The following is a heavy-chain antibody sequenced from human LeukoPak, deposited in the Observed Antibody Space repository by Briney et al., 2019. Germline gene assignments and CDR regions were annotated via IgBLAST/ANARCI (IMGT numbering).Heavy chain of an antibody. J-gene: IGHJ5*02. Sequence: ASVKVSRKASGYTFTSYDINWVRQATGQGLEWMGWMNPNSGNTGYAQKFQGRVTMTRNTSISTAYMELSSLRSEDTAVYYCARGRMVRGVIITSWFDPWGQGTLVTVSS. D-gene: IGHD3-10*01. CDR3: ARGRMVRGVIITSWFDP. CDR2: MNPNSGNT. V-gene: IGHV1-8*01. CDR1: GYTFTSYD.